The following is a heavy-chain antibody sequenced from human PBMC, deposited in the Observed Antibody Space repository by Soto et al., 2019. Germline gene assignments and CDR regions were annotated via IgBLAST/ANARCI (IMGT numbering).Heavy chain of an antibody. CDR3: ARAFYGMDV. CDR1: GFSLSGSGMR. CDR2: IDWEDTK. Sequence: GSGPTLVNPTQTLTLTCTVSGFSLSGSGMRVTWIRQPPGKALEWLARIDWEDTKLYSTSLKTRLTISKDTPKNQVVLTMTNVDPADTGTYYCARAFYGMDVWGQGATVTVSS. V-gene: IGHV2-70*04. J-gene: IGHJ6*02.